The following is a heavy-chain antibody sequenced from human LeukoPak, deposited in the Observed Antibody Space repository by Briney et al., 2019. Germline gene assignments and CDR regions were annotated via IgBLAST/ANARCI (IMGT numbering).Heavy chain of an antibody. CDR3: AREKDFSLWDAAVDY. D-gene: IGHD3-3*01. V-gene: IGHV3-30*04. J-gene: IGHJ4*02. CDR2: ISYDGSNE. Sequence: GGSLRLSCTASGFTFSSYVMHWVHQAPGKGLEWVAIISYDGSNEYYADSVKGRFTISRDNSKNTLYLQMNSLRAADTAVYYCAREKDFSLWDAAVDYWGQGTLVTVSP. CDR1: GFTFSSYV.